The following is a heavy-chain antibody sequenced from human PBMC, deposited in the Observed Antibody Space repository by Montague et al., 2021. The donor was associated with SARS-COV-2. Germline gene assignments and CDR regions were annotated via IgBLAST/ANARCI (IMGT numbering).Heavy chain of an antibody. CDR3: ARDRVVGVTTNTLDI. CDR1: GFTLSSHW. D-gene: IGHD3-22*01. J-gene: IGHJ3*02. V-gene: IGHV3-74*01. CDR2: INSDGRNL. Sequence: SLRLSCAASGFTLSSHWMHWVRQAPGEGLVWVSRINSDGRNLGYADSVKGRFTISRDNAQNTLYLLMNSLRAEDTAVYYCARDRVVGVTTNTLDIWGQGTMVTVSS.